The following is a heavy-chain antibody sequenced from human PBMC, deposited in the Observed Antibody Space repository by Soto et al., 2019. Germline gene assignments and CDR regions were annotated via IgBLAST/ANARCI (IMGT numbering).Heavy chain of an antibody. J-gene: IGHJ1*01. CDR2: INPSGGST. D-gene: IGHD1-26*01. CDR3: ARATPSGSYVPD. CDR1: GYTFTSYY. Sequence: QVQLVQSGAEVKKPGASVKVSCKASGYTFTSYYMHWVRQAPGQGLEWMGIINPSGGSTSYAQKFQGRVTMTRDTSTNTVYMELSSMRSEDTAVYYCARATPSGSYVPDWGQGTLVTVSS. V-gene: IGHV1-46*01.